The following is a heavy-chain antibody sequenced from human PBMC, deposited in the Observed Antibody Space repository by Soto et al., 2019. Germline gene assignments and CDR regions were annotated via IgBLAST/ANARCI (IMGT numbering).Heavy chain of an antibody. Sequence: QVQLQQWGAGLLKPSETLSLTCAVYGGSFSGYYWSWNRQPPGKGLEWIGEISHSGSTNYNPSLKSRVTISVDTSKNQFSLKLSSVTAADTAVYYCARHHYYGSGSKDYWGQGTLVTVSS. CDR1: GGSFSGYY. CDR3: ARHHYYGSGSKDY. J-gene: IGHJ4*02. CDR2: ISHSGST. V-gene: IGHV4-34*01. D-gene: IGHD3-10*01.